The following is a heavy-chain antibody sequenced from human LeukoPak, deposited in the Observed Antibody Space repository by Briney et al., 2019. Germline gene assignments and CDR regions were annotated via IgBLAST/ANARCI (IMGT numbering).Heavy chain of an antibody. Sequence: SETLSLTCAVSGGSISSDNWWSGVRQSPGKGLEWLGEIFHAGNTNYNPSLRSRVTISIDISKNQFSLILSSLTAADTAIYYCVKQTPGFMIAGYFDYWDQGTLVTVSS. J-gene: IGHJ4*02. CDR2: IFHAGNT. V-gene: IGHV4/OR15-8*02. D-gene: IGHD3-16*01. CDR3: VKQTPGFMIAGYFDY. CDR1: GGSISSDNW.